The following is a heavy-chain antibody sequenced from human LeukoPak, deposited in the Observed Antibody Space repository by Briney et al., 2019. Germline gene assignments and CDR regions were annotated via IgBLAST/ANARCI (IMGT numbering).Heavy chain of an antibody. J-gene: IGHJ4*02. CDR2: MNPDSGYT. D-gene: IGHD5-12*01. CDR3: AREYSAHGY. CDR1: GYTFTGHN. V-gene: IGHV1-2*02. Sequence: ASVKVSCKASGYTFTGHNIHWVRQAPGQGLEWMGWMNPDSGYTSCAQKFQGRVTMTRDTSITTAYMELNRLISDDTAVYFCAREYSAHGYWGQGTLVTISS.